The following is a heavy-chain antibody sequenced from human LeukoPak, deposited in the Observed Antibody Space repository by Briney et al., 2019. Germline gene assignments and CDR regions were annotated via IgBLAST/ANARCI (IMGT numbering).Heavy chain of an antibody. V-gene: IGHV3-15*01. CDR1: GVTFISAW. Sequence: GTFLRFSSAASGVTFISAWMTWVLQAPGKGLEYVARIKSKVDGETTDYIAPVKGRFIISRDDSKNTLYLQMNSLRTEDTAVYYCSRRFWTGYYDSWGQGTLVTVSS. J-gene: IGHJ4*02. CDR2: IKSKVDGETT. D-gene: IGHD3/OR15-3a*01. CDR3: SRRFWTGYYDS.